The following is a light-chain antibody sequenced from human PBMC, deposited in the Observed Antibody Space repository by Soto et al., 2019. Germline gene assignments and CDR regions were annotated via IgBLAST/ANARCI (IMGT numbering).Light chain of an antibody. V-gene: IGLV2-14*01. CDR2: DVS. CDR1: SSDVGSYNR. J-gene: IGLJ1*01. CDR3: SSYAGDSFV. Sequence: QSVLTQPASVSGSPGQSITISCTGTSSDVGSYNRVSWYQQHPDNAPKLMIYDVSNRPSGVSNRFSGSKSGNTASLTISGLQAEDEADYYCSSYAGDSFVFGTGTKLTVL.